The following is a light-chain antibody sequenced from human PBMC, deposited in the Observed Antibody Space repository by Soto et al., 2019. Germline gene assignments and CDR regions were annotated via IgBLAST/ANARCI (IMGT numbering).Light chain of an antibody. CDR3: QQRRNWPLT. Sequence: EIVLTQSPATLSLSPGERATLSCRASQSVSSYLAWYQQKPGQAPRLLIYDASNRATGIPARFSGSGSGTDFTLTISSLEPEDFAVYYCQQRRNWPLTFGGGTEVDI. CDR1: QSVSSY. V-gene: IGKV3-11*01. J-gene: IGKJ4*01. CDR2: DAS.